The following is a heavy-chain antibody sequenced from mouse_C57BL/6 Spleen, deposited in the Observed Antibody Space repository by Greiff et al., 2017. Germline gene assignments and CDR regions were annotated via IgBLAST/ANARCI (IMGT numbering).Heavy chain of an antibody. J-gene: IGHJ3*01. CDR2: IDPEDGET. CDR3: ARSDYGNPAWFAY. V-gene: IGHV14-2*01. CDR1: GFNFKDYY. Sequence: VQLQQSGAELVKPGASVKLSCTASGFNFKDYYMHWVKQRTEQGLEWIGRIDPEDGETKYAPNFQGKATITADTSSNTAYLQLSSLTSEDTAVYYCARSDYGNPAWFAYWGQGTLVTVSA. D-gene: IGHD2-1*01.